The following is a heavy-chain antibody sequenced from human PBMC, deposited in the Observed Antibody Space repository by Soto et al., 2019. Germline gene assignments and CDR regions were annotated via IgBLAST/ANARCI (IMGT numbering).Heavy chain of an antibody. V-gene: IGHV4-31*03. CDR2: IYYSGST. CDR1: GGSISSGGYY. Sequence: SETLSLTCTVSGGSISSGGYYWSWIRQHPGKGLEWIGYIYYSGSTYYNPSLKSRVTISVDTSKNQFSLKLSSVTAADTAVYYCAKGHDDYLLYYYYGMDVWGQGTTVTVSS. D-gene: IGHD4-17*01. CDR3: AKGHDDYLLYYYYGMDV. J-gene: IGHJ6*02.